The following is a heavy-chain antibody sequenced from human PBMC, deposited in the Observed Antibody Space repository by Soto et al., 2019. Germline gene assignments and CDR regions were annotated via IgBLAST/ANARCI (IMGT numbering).Heavy chain of an antibody. V-gene: IGHV4-39*01. CDR3: ARSFGELPFDY. Sequence: QLQLQESGPGLVKPSETLSLTCTVSGGSISSSSYYWGWIRQPPGKGLEWIGSIYYSGSTYYNPSLKSRVTISVDTSKNQFSLKLSSVTAADTAVYYCARSFGELPFDYWGQGTLVTVSS. D-gene: IGHD3-10*01. CDR2: IYYSGST. CDR1: GGSISSSSYY. J-gene: IGHJ4*02.